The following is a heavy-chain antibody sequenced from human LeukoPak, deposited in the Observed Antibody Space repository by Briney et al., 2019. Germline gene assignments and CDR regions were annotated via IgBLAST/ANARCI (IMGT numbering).Heavy chain of an antibody. CDR1: GFTFSSYW. V-gene: IGHV3-74*01. J-gene: IGHJ5*02. Sequence: GGSLRLSCAASGFTFSSYWMHWVRHAPGKGVVWVSRINTDGRSTIYADCVRGRFTISRDNAENTLYLQMNSLRAEDTAVYYCARGYSSSSGGWFDPWGQGTLVTVSS. CDR2: INTDGRST. D-gene: IGHD6-6*01. CDR3: ARGYSSSSGGWFDP.